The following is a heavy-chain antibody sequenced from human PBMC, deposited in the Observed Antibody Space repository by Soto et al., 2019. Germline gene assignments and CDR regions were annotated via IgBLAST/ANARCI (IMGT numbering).Heavy chain of an antibody. CDR3: ARADYGDHNWFDP. D-gene: IGHD4-17*01. CDR2: INVYNGNT. Sequence: HLVQSGAEVKKPGASVRISCKASGYAFNVYGVAWVRQAPGQGLEWMGWINVYNGNTNYAQRVQGRVTLTTDTSTNTAYMELRNLRSDDMGIYYCARADYGDHNWFDPWGQGTLVTVSS. CDR1: GYAFNVYG. J-gene: IGHJ5*02. V-gene: IGHV1-18*03.